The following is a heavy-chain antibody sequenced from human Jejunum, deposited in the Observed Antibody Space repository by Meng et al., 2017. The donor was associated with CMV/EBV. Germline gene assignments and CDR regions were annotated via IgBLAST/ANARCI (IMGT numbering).Heavy chain of an antibody. CDR3: AHSSYDSSWYRGPDY. D-gene: IGHD6-13*01. CDR2: IYWDDDK. Sequence: QITLKESGPTLVKPAQTLPLTCTFSGFSLSTSEVAVGWIRQPPGKALEWVALIYWDDDKRYSPSLKNRLTITKDTSKNQVILTMTNMDPMDTATYYCAHSSYDSSWYRGPDYWGQGTLVTVSS. CDR1: GFSLSTSEVA. J-gene: IGHJ4*02. V-gene: IGHV2-5*02.